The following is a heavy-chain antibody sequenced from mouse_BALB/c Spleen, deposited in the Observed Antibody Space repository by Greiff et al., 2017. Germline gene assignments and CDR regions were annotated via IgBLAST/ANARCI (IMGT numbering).Heavy chain of an antibody. CDR1: GFTFSSYA. D-gene: IGHD2-4*01. CDR2: ISSGGSYT. CDR3: ARHKDYDCEGAWFAY. J-gene: IGHJ3*01. Sequence: EVQGVESGGGLVKPGGSLKLSCAASGFTFSSYAMSWVRQTPEKRLEWVATISSGGSYTYYPDSVKGRFTISRDNAKNTLYLQMSSLRSEDTAMYYCARHKDYDCEGAWFAYWGQGTLVTVSA. V-gene: IGHV5-9-3*01.